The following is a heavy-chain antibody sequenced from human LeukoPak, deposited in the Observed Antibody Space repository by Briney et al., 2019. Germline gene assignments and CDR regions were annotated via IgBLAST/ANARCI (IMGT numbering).Heavy chain of an antibody. CDR2: MSYSGST. CDR3: ARMKYSSGPSASDL. J-gene: IGHJ3*01. CDR1: IGSISNYY. D-gene: IGHD6-19*01. V-gene: IGHV4-59*01. Sequence: SETLSLTCTVSIGSISNYYWSWIRQPPGKGLEWIGYMSYSGSTNNNPSLKSRVTLSVDTSKKQVSLKLNSVTAADTAVYYCARMKYSSGPSASDLWGQGTMVTVSA.